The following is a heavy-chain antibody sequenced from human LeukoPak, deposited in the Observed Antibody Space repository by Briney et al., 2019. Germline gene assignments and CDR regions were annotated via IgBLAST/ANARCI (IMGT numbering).Heavy chain of an antibody. CDR2: IYHSGST. Sequence: PSETLSLTCTVSGYSISSGYYWGWIRQPPGEGLEWIGSIYHSGSTYYNPSLKSRVTISVDTSKNQFSLKLSSVTAADTAVYYCARVAGTTDRLYYYYMDVWGNGTTVTVSS. CDR1: GYSISSGYY. D-gene: IGHD1-1*01. J-gene: IGHJ6*03. CDR3: ARVAGTTDRLYYYYMDV. V-gene: IGHV4-38-2*02.